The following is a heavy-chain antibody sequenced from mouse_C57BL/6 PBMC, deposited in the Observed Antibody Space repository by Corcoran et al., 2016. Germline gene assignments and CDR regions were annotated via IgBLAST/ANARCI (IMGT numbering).Heavy chain of an antibody. Sequence: EVQLQQSGPELVKPGASVKISCKASGYTFTDYSMNWVKQSHGKSLEWIGDINPNNGGTSYNQKFKGKATLTVDKSSSTAYMELRSLTSEDSAVYYCARSITTVVGDYWGQGTTLTVSS. CDR1: GYTFTDYS. V-gene: IGHV1-26*01. J-gene: IGHJ2*01. CDR2: INPNNGGT. CDR3: ARSITTVVGDY. D-gene: IGHD1-1*01.